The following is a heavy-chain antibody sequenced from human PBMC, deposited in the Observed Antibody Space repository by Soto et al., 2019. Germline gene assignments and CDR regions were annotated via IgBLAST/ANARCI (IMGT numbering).Heavy chain of an antibody. D-gene: IGHD2-21*01. V-gene: IGHV4-4*02. J-gene: IGHJ4*02. CDR2: LYHTGST. CDR3: ARYSPLAAIPDY. CDR1: GGSISSSNW. Sequence: QVQLQESGPGLVKPSGTLSLTCAVSGGSISSSNWWSWVRRPPGKGLEWIGELYHTGSTNYNPSLKSRVTISVDKSKIQSSLKLSSVTGADTAVYYCARYSPLAAIPDYWGQGTLVTVSS.